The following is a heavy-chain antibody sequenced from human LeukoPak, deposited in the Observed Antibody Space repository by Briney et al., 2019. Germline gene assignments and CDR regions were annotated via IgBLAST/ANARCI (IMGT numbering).Heavy chain of an antibody. Sequence: SETLSLTCTVSGGSISSSSYYWGWIRQPPGKGLEWIGSIYYSGSTYDNPSLKRRVTISIDTSKNQFSLNLRSVTAADTAVYYCARREINSAVGGWFDPWGQGSLVTVSS. CDR1: GGSISSSSYY. J-gene: IGHJ5*02. CDR3: ARREINSAVGGWFDP. V-gene: IGHV4-39*07. D-gene: IGHD2/OR15-2a*01. CDR2: IYYSGST.